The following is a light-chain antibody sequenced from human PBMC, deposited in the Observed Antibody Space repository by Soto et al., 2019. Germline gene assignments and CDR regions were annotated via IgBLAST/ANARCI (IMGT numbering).Light chain of an antibody. CDR1: SSNIGAGYE. V-gene: IGLV1-40*01. CDR2: ENN. J-gene: IGLJ1*01. CDR3: QSYDSSLSGYV. Sequence: QPVLTQPPSVSEAPGQRVTISCTGSSSNIGAGYEAHWYQQVPGTAPKLLIYENNNRPSGVPDRFSGSKSATSASLAITGLQAEDEAEYYCQSYDSSLSGYVFGTGTQVTVL.